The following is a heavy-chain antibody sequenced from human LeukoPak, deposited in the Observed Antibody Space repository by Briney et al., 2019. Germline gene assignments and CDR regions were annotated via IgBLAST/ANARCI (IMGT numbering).Heavy chain of an antibody. V-gene: IGHV4-39*01. CDR3: ARLPTGYPNWVDP. J-gene: IGHJ5*02. CDR2: FHSSGST. Sequence: PSETLSLTCTVSGDSMTRSSYSWGWIRQPPGKVLEWIGTFHSSGSTYYTPSLKSRVTISVDTSKNQFFLRLNTVNAADTAVYYCARLPTGYPNWVDPWGQGILVTVSS. D-gene: IGHD3-9*01. CDR1: GDSMTRSSYS.